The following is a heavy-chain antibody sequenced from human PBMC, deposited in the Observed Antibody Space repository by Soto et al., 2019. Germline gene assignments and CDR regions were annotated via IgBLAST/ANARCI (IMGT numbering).Heavy chain of an antibody. D-gene: IGHD3-22*01. CDR2: INPNSGGT. CDR3: AGVWDYYDSSGYYDY. V-gene: IGHV1-2*02. Sequence: ASVKVSCKASGYTFTGYYMHWVRQAPGQGLEWMGWINPNSGGTNYAQKFQGRVTMTRDTSISTAYMELSRLRSDDTAVYYCAGVWDYYDSSGYYDYWGQGTLVTVSS. CDR1: GYTFTGYY. J-gene: IGHJ4*02.